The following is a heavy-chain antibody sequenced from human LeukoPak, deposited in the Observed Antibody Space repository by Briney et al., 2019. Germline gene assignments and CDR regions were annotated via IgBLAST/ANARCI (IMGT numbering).Heavy chain of an antibody. CDR3: ARRGYSYGYSRPIDDAFDI. J-gene: IGHJ3*02. CDR2: IIPIFGTA. Sequence: SVKVSCKASGGTFSSYAISWVRQAPGQGLEWMGGIIPIFGTANYTQKFQGRVTITTDESTSTAYMELSSLRSEDTAVYYCARRGYSYGYSRPIDDAFDIWGQGTMVTVSS. CDR1: GGTFSSYA. D-gene: IGHD5-18*01. V-gene: IGHV1-69*05.